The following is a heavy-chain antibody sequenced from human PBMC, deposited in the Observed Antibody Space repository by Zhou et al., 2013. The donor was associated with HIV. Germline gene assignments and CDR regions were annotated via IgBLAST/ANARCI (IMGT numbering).Heavy chain of an antibody. CDR3: ARAQGDILTEGYFDY. CDR1: GGTFSNYA. V-gene: IGHV1-69*05. D-gene: IGHD3-9*01. CDR2: IIPIFEAA. Sequence: QVQLVQSGAEVKKPGSLVKVSCKASGGTFSNYAISWVRQAPGQGLEWMGGIIPIFEAASYAQKFQDRLTITTDESTTTAYMDLSSLRSEDTAIYYCARAQGDILTEGYFDYWGQGTLVTVSS. J-gene: IGHJ4*02.